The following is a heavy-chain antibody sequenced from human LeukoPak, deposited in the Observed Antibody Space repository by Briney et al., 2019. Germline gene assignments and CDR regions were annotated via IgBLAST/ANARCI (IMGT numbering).Heavy chain of an antibody. Sequence: PSETLSLTCTVSGGSISSSSYYGGWSRQPPGKGLEWVGSIYYSGSTYYNPSLKSRVTISVHTSKNQCSLKPSSVTAADTAVYYCARELGMGDVWGKGTTVTVSS. J-gene: IGHJ6*04. CDR2: IYYSGST. CDR1: GGSISSSSYY. CDR3: ARELGMGDV. V-gene: IGHV4-39*02.